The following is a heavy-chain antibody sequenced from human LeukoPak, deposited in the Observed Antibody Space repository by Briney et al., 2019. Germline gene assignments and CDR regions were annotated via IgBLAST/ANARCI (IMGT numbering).Heavy chain of an antibody. V-gene: IGHV4-31*03. D-gene: IGHD2-15*01. CDR2: IYYSGST. CDR1: GGSISSGGYY. J-gene: IGHJ6*02. CDR3: ARASEQPLYFNSYYYYGMDV. Sequence: PSETLSLTCTVSGGSISSGGYYWSWIRQHPGKGLEWIGYIYYSGSTYYNPSLKSRVTISVDTSKNQFSLKLSSVTAADTAVYYCARASEQPLYFNSYYYYGMDVWGQGTTVTVPS.